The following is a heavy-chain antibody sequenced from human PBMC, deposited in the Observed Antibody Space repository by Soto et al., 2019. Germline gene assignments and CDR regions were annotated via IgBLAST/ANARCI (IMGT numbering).Heavy chain of an antibody. Sequence: GGSLRLSCVASGFTFSSYAVSWVRQAPGKGLEWVSTISGSGGVTYCADSVKGRFTISRDNSKNTLYLQMYSLRAEDTAVYYCAKSHRRSSSSDMDVWGQGTTVTVSS. CDR2: ISGSGGVT. V-gene: IGHV3-23*01. CDR3: AKSHRRSSSSDMDV. D-gene: IGHD6-6*01. CDR1: GFTFSSYA. J-gene: IGHJ6*02.